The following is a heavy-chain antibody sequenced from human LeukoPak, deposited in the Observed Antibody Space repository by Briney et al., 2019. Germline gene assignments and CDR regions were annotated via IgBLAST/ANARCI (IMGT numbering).Heavy chain of an antibody. J-gene: IGHJ4*02. CDR1: GFTFSSYG. D-gene: IGHD4-17*01. Sequence: GGSLRLSCAASGFTFSSYGMHWVRQAPGKGLEWVAVIWYDGSNKYYADSVKGRFTISRDNAKNSLYLQMNSLRAEDTAVYYCARDRLHDYGDYVDYWGQGTLVTVSS. CDR2: IWYDGSNK. CDR3: ARDRLHDYGDYVDY. V-gene: IGHV3-33*01.